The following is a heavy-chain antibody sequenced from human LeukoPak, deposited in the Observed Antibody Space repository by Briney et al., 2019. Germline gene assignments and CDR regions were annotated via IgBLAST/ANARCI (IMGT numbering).Heavy chain of an antibody. CDR2: ISGSGGST. CDR3: ASMTTVVTAFDY. J-gene: IGHJ4*02. CDR1: GFTFSSYA. D-gene: IGHD4-23*01. Sequence: PGGSLRLSCAASGFTFSSYAMSWVRQAPGKGLEWVSAISGSGGSTYYADSVKGRFTISRDNSKNTLYLQMNSLRAEDTAVYYCASMTTVVTAFDYWGQGTLITVSS. V-gene: IGHV3-23*01.